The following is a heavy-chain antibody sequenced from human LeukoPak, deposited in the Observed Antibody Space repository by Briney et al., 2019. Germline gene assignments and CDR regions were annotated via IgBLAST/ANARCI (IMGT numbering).Heavy chain of an antibody. J-gene: IGHJ4*02. CDR3: ARDSGSRGKGY. CDR2: IKPGSGAT. CDR1: GYTFTDYS. D-gene: IGHD6-19*01. V-gene: IGHV1-2*02. Sequence: GASVKVSCKASGYTFTDYSIHWVRQAPGQGLEWMGWIKPGSGATSYAQKFQGRVTLTRDTSISTGYMDLSRLTSDDTAVYYCARDSGSRGKGYWGQETLVTVSS.